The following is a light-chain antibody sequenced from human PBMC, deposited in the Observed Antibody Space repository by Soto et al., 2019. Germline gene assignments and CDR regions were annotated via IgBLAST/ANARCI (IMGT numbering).Light chain of an antibody. CDR2: WAS. V-gene: IGKV4-1*01. Sequence: DIVMTQSPASLAVSLGERATINCKTGKSGLYSSNNKNYLAWYQQNPGQPPKLLIYWASTRDSGVPDRFSGSGAGTDFTLTISILQAEDVAVYYCQQYYSTPLTFGGGTKVEIK. CDR1: KSGLYSSNNKNY. CDR3: QQYYSTPLT. J-gene: IGKJ4*01.